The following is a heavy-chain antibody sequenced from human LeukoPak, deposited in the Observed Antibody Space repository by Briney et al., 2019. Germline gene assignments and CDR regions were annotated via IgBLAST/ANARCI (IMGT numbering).Heavy chain of an antibody. Sequence: ASVKVSCKASGYTFTNYAMHWVRQAPGRRLEWMGWINAGNGNTKYSQKFQGRVTITRDTSASTAYMELSSLRSEDTAVYYCARVYGSGSLRAFDIWGQGTMVTVSS. CDR3: ARVYGSGSLRAFDI. CDR1: GYTFTNYA. J-gene: IGHJ3*02. CDR2: INAGNGNT. D-gene: IGHD3-10*01. V-gene: IGHV1-3*01.